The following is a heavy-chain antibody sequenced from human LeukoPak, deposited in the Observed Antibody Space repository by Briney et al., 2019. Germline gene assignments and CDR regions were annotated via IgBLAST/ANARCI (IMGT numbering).Heavy chain of an antibody. V-gene: IGHV3-11*06. CDR3: ARDLHVLLWFGELDY. CDR1: GFTFTDYY. D-gene: IGHD3-10*01. Sequence: GGSLRLSCAASGFTFTDYYMSWFRQAPGKGLEWVSSISSSSSYIYYADSVKGRFTISRDNAKNSLYLQMNSLRAEDTAVYYCARDLHVLLWFGELDYWGQGTLVTVSS. CDR2: ISSSSSYI. J-gene: IGHJ4*02.